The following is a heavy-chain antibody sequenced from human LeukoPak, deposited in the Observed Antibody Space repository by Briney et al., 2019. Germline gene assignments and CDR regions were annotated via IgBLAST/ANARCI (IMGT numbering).Heavy chain of an antibody. D-gene: IGHD6-19*01. CDR1: GYTFTGYY. J-gene: IGHJ4*02. V-gene: IGHV1-2*04. CDR2: INPNSGGT. CDR3: ARGMSPGPGGSGSPYFDY. Sequence: ASVRVSFKASGYTFTGYYMHWGRQAPGQGLEWMGWINPNSGGTNYAQKFQGWVTMTRDTSISTAYMELSRLRSDDTAVYYCARGMSPGPGGSGSPYFDYWGQGTLVTVSS.